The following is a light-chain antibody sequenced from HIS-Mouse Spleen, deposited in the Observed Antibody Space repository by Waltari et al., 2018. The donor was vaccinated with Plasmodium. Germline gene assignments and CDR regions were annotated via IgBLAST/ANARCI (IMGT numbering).Light chain of an antibody. Sequence: DIQMTQSPSPLSASVADRVTIPCQASQDISNYLNWYQQKPGKAPKLLIYDASNLETGVTSRFSGSGSGTDCTFTISSLQPEDIATYYCQQYDNLPPLFTFGPGTKVDIK. CDR1: QDISNY. V-gene: IGKV1-33*01. CDR3: QQYDNLPPLFT. J-gene: IGKJ3*01. CDR2: DAS.